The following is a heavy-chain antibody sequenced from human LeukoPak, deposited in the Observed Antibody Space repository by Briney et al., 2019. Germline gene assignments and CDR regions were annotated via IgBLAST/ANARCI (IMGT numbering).Heavy chain of an antibody. J-gene: IGHJ3*02. CDR3: ARDGYSYGYRAFDI. D-gene: IGHD5-18*01. CDR2: ISSRGTYI. Sequence: GGSLRLSCAASGFTFSSYSMNWVRQAPGKGLEWVSSISSRGTYISYADSVKGRFTISRDNAKNSLYLQMNSLRAEDTAVYYCARDGYSYGYRAFDIWGQGTMVTVSS. V-gene: IGHV3-21*01. CDR1: GFTFSSYS.